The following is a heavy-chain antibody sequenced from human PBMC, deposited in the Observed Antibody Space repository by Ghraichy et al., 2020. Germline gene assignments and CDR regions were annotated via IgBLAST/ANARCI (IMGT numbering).Heavy chain of an antibody. V-gene: IGHV3-7*01. CDR1: GFTFRPYM. CDR3: ARDNDFRIDY. CDR2: MKQDVGEE. J-gene: IGHJ4*02. D-gene: IGHD1-14*01. Sequence: GVLNISCAASGFTFRPYMMTWVRQAPGKGLEWVASMKQDVGEEYYVDSVKGRFTISRDNAKNSLFLQMNSLRAEDSAVYYCARDNDFRIDYWGQGTLVTVSS.